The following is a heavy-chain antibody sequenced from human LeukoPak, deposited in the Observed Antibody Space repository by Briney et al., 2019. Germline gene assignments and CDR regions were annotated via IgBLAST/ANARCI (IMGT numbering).Heavy chain of an antibody. Sequence: ASVKVSCKASGGTFSSYAISWVRQAPGQGLEWMGGIIPIFGTANYAQKFQGRVTITADESTSTAYVELSSLRSEDTAVYYCARDKSYYDSSAPPGTIDPWGQGTLVTVSS. CDR1: GGTFSSYA. J-gene: IGHJ5*02. CDR2: IIPIFGTA. CDR3: ARDKSYYDSSAPPGTIDP. D-gene: IGHD3-22*01. V-gene: IGHV1-69*13.